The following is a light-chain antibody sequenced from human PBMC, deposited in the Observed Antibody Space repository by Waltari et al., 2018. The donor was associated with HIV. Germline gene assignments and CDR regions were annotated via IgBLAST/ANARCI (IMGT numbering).Light chain of an antibody. J-gene: IGKJ1*01. Sequence: EIVLTQSPATLSLAPGERATLSCRASQSVGSYVAWYQQKPGQAPRLLMYDVSNRATGIPARFRGSGSGTVFTLTISSLEPEDFAVYYCQRRNNWPRSWTFGQGTKVAIK. CDR3: QRRNNWPRSWT. CDR2: DVS. CDR1: QSVGSY. V-gene: IGKV3-11*01.